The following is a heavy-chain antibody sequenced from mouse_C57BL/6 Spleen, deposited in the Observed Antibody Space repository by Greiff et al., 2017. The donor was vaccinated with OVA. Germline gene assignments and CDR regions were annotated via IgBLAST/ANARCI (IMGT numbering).Heavy chain of an antibody. CDR3: ARTFVTVVAALYYYAMDY. CDR2: INPNNGGT. J-gene: IGHJ4*01. D-gene: IGHD1-1*01. CDR1: GYTFTDYN. V-gene: IGHV1-22*01. Sequence: EVQLQQSGPELVKPGASVKMSCKASGYTFTDYNMHWVKQSHGKSLEWIGYINPNNGGTSYNQKFKGKATLTVNKSSSTAYMELRSLTSEDSAVYYCARTFVTVVAALYYYAMDYWGQGTSVTVSS.